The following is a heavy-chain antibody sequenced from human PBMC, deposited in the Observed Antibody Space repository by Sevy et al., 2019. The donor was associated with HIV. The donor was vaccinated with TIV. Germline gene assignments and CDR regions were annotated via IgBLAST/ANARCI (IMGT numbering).Heavy chain of an antibody. Sequence: GGSLRLSCAASGFTFSTYDMHWVRQAPGKGLEWVAIISHDGSYRYYADSVRGGFSMSRDNSNNIMYLQINGLSIEETTLDYCAKNGPPGGSYFSRHGMDVWGRGTTVTVSS. CDR1: GFTFSTYD. CDR2: ISHDGSYR. CDR3: AKNGPPGGSYFSRHGMDV. J-gene: IGHJ6*02. D-gene: IGHD3-16*01. V-gene: IGHV3-30*18.